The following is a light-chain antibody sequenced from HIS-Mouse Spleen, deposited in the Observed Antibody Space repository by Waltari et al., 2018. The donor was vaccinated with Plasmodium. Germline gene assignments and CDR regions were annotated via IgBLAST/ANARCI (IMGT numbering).Light chain of an antibody. CDR1: SSDVGGYNS. V-gene: IGLV2-8*01. J-gene: IGLJ2*01. Sequence: QSALTQPPPASGSPGQSVTISCTGPSSDVGGYNSVSWYQQHPGKAPKLMIYEVSKRPSGVPDRFSGSKSGNTASLTVSGLQAEDEADYYCSSYAGSNNLVFGGGTKLTVL. CDR3: SSYAGSNNLV. CDR2: EVS.